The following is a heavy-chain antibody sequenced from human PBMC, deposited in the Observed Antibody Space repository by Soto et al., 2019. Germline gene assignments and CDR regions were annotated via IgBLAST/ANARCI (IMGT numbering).Heavy chain of an antibody. J-gene: IGHJ6*02. CDR3: ARSSSANWGCEACYYYYGMDV. CDR2: IIPIFGTA. V-gene: IGHV1-69*13. CDR1: GGTFSSYA. D-gene: IGHD7-27*01. Sequence: SVKVSCKASGGTFSSYAISWVRRAPGQGLEWMGGIIPIFGTANYAQKFQGRVTITADESTSIAYMELSSLRSEDTAVYYCARSSSANWGCEACYYYYGMDVWGQGTTVTVSS.